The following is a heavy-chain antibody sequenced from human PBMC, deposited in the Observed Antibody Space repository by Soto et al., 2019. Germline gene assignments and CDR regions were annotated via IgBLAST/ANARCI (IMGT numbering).Heavy chain of an antibody. V-gene: IGHV1-3*01. D-gene: IGHD1-1*01. J-gene: IGHJ4*02. CDR1: GFTFTTHP. CDR3: ASRPGLDTGPFDY. Sequence: QVHLVQSGAEVREPGASVKISCKASGFTFTTHPIHWVRQAPDQRLEWMGWINPGNGYSDYSQKFQGRVTFTRDTPANTAYMELNSLRAEDTALYYCASRPGLDTGPFDYWGQGTLVTVSS. CDR2: INPGNGYS.